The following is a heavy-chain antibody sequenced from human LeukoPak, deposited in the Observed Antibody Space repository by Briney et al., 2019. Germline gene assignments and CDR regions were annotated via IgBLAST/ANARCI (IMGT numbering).Heavy chain of an antibody. J-gene: IGHJ6*02. CDR1: GVSISSSNW. CDR2: IHHSGST. D-gene: IGHD2-15*01. CDR3: ARYIVVVDATRDRVSRHYGMDV. Sequence: SETLSLTCAVSGVSISSSNWWSWVRQPPGKGLEWIGEIHHSGSTNYNPSLKSRVTISVDKSKNQFSLKLSSVTAADTAVYYCARYIVVVDATRDRVSRHYGMDVWGQGTTVTVSS. V-gene: IGHV4-4*02.